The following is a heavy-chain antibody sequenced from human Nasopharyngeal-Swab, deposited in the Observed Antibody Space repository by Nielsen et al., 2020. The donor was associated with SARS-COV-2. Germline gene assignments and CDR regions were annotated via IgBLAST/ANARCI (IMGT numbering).Heavy chain of an antibody. CDR1: GFTLSKYW. Sequence: GESLKISCAASGFTLSKYWMHCVRQAPGKGLVWVSHIKNDGTTTTYADAVKGRFTMSRDDAKNTLYLQMNSLRTEDTAVYYCARDGQGAVDLDYWGQGSLVTVSS. J-gene: IGHJ4*02. CDR2: IKNDGTTT. V-gene: IGHV3-74*01. D-gene: IGHD6-19*01. CDR3: ARDGQGAVDLDY.